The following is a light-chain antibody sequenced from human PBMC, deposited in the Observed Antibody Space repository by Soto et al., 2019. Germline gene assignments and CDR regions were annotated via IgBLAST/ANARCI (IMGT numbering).Light chain of an antibody. V-gene: IGKV1-5*01. CDR1: QTINTY. CDR2: DAS. J-gene: IGKJ1*01. Sequence: DIQMTQSPSTLSASVGDRVTITCRASQTINTYLAWYQQKPGKAPELLVFDASNLESGVPSRFSGSGSGTDFTLTISSLRPDDFATYFCQQYNTYPLTFGQGTKVEFK. CDR3: QQYNTYPLT.